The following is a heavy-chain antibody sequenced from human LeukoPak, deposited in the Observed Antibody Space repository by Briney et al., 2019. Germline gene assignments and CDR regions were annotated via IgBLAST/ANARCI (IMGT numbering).Heavy chain of an antibody. D-gene: IGHD6-13*01. Sequence: GGSLRLSCAASGFTVSSNYMSWVRQAPGKGLEWVSVIYSGGSTYYADSVKGRLTISRDNSKNTLYLQMNSLRAEDTAVYYCARGKAAAGTAWFDPWGQGTLVTVSS. CDR2: IYSGGST. CDR3: ARGKAAAGTAWFDP. V-gene: IGHV3-66*01. J-gene: IGHJ5*02. CDR1: GFTVSSNY.